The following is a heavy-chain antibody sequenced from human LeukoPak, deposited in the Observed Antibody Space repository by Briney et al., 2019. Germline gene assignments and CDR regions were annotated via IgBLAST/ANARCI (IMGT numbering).Heavy chain of an antibody. D-gene: IGHD6-13*01. CDR1: GGTFSSYA. CDR2: IIPIFGTA. V-gene: IGHV1-69*05. CDR3: ARDLYSSWYLSNWFDP. J-gene: IGHJ5*02. Sequence: SVKVSCKASGGTFSSYAIGWVRQAPGQGLEWIGRIIPIFGTANYAQKFQGRVTITTDESTSTAYMELSSLRSEDTDVYYCARDLYSSWYLSNWFDPWGQGTLVTVSS.